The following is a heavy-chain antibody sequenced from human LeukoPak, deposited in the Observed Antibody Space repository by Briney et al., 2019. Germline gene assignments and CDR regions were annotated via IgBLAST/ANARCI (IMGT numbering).Heavy chain of an antibody. V-gene: IGHV3-11*01. CDR2: ISSSGSTI. D-gene: IGHD3-22*01. CDR3: ARDSRYDSSGYYAY. Sequence: GGSLRLSCAASGFTFSNAWMSWVRQAPGKGLEWVSYISSSGSTIYYADSVKGRFTISRDNAKNSLYLQMNSLRAEDTAVYYCARDSRYDSSGYYAYWGQGTLVTVSS. J-gene: IGHJ4*02. CDR1: GFTFSNAW.